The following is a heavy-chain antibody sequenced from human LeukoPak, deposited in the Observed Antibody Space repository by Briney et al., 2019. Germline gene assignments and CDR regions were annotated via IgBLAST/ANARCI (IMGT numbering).Heavy chain of an antibody. CDR3: ARLDILVPRAVEWFDP. V-gene: IGHV4-4*07. J-gene: IGHJ5*02. D-gene: IGHD3-9*01. Sequence: SETLSLTCTVSGDSISGKYWSWIRRPARRGLEWLGRISSTGTTDYSPSLKGRATMSLDTSKNQFSLSLTSVTAADTAVYYCARLDILVPRAVEWFDPWGQGTLVIVTS. CDR2: ISSTGTT. CDR1: GDSISGKY.